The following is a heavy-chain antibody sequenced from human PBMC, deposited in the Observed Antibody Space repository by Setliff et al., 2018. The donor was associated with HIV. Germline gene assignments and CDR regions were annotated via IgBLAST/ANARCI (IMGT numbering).Heavy chain of an antibody. CDR3: ARQNYDGNSWDI. CDR1: GGTFSSYA. Sequence: SVKVSCKASGGTFSSYAISWVRQAPGQGLEWMGGIIPIFGTANYAQKFEGRVTITTDESTSTAYVELSSLGSEDAAVYYCARQNYDGNSWDIWGQGTMVTVSS. D-gene: IGHD5-12*01. V-gene: IGHV1-69*05. CDR2: IIPIFGTA. J-gene: IGHJ3*02.